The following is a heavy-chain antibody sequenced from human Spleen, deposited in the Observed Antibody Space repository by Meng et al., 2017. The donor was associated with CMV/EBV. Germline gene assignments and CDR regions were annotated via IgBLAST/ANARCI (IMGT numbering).Heavy chain of an antibody. D-gene: IGHD2-2*01. CDR1: GFTFSSYS. Sequence: GESLKISCAASGFTFSSYSMNWVRQAPGKGLEWVSSISSSSSYIYYADSVKGRFTISRDNAKNSLYLQMNSLRAEDTAVYYCARDSRDIVVVPAVCGMDVWGQGTTVTVSS. V-gene: IGHV3-21*01. CDR3: ARDSRDIVVVPAVCGMDV. J-gene: IGHJ6*02. CDR2: ISSSSSYI.